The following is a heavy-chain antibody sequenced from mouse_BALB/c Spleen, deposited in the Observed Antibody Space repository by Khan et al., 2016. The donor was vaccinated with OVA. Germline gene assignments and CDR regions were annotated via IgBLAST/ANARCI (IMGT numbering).Heavy chain of an antibody. CDR1: GYTFTNYG. D-gene: IGHD2-14*01. V-gene: IGHV9-1*02. Sequence: QIQVVQAGPELKKPGETVKISCKASGYTFTNYGMNWVKQAPGKGLKWMGWINTYTGEPTYADDFKGRFAFSLETSASTAYLQISNLKNEDMATFFCARTYYSYDRYFDVWGAGTTVTVSS. CDR3: ARTYYSYDRYFDV. CDR2: INTYTGEP. J-gene: IGHJ1*01.